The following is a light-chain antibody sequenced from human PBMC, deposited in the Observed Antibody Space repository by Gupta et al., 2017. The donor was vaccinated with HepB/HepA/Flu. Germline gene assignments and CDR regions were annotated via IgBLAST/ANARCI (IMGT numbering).Light chain of an antibody. Sequence: QSALTQPPSASGSPGQSVTISCTGTSSEVGGYKSVSWYQQHPGEAPRLMIYEVTKRPSGVPVRFSGSKSGNTAYLTVSVLQAEDEADYYCTSYASNDSGVFGGGAKLTVL. CDR3: TSYASNDSGV. J-gene: IGLJ2*01. CDR2: EVT. CDR1: SSEVGGYKS. V-gene: IGLV2-8*01.